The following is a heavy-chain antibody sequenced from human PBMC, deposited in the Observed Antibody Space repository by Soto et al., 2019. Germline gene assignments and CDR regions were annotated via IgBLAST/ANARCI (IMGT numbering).Heavy chain of an antibody. D-gene: IGHD1-7*01. J-gene: IGHJ1*01. CDR2: ITVNGNT. V-gene: IGHV4-4*07. CDR3: ARESGENWTYEAH. Sequence: QVQQLESGPGLVKPWDTLSLTCTVSGAYISDFSWSWIRQPAGKGLEWIGRITVNGNTQYNPSFRSRVTMSMDTSRNQFSLNLQSATAADTSLYYCARESGENWTYEAHWGQGTLVTVSS. CDR1: GAYISDFS.